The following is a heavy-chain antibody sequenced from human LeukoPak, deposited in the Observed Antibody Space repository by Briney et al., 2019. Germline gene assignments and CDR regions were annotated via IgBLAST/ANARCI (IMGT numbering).Heavy chain of an antibody. CDR2: ISSSSSYI. V-gene: IGHV3-21*01. D-gene: IGHD6-19*01. J-gene: IGHJ4*02. CDR3: ARGTHSGWYGSG. CDR1: GFTFSSYS. Sequence: GGSLRLSCAASGFTFSSYSMNWVRQSPGKGLEWVSSISSSSSYIYYADSVKGRFTISRDNAKNSLYLQMNSLRAEDTAVYYCARGTHSGWYGSGWGQGTLVTVSS.